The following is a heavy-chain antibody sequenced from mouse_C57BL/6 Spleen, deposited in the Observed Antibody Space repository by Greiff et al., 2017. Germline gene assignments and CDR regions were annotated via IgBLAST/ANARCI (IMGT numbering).Heavy chain of an antibody. V-gene: IGHV1-69*01. CDR1: GYTFTSYW. J-gene: IGHJ3*01. Sequence: QVQLQQSGAELVMPGASVKLSCKASGYTFTSYWMHWVKQRPGQGLEWIGEIDPSDSYTNYNQKFKGKSTLTVDKSSSTAYMQLSSLTSEDSAVYYSARPSSGWFAYWGQGTLVTVSA. D-gene: IGHD3-2*02. CDR3: ARPSSGWFAY. CDR2: IDPSDSYT.